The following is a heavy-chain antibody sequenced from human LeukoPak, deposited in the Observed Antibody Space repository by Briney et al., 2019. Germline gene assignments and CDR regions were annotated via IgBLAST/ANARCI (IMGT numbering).Heavy chain of an antibody. V-gene: IGHV3-74*01. D-gene: IGHD6-19*01. CDR1: GFTFRSYW. CDR2: INSDESST. J-gene: IGHJ4*02. Sequence: GGSLRLSFVASGFTFRSYWMSWVGRTPGRGWLGFSRINSDESSTNYADSVKGRITISRDNAKNTLFLQMNSLRGEDTAMYYCARVQGGGYRTADYWGQGTLVTVSS. CDR3: ARVQGGGYRTADY.